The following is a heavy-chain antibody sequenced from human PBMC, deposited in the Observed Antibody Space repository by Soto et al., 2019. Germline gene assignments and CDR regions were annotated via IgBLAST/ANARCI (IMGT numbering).Heavy chain of an antibody. Sequence: EVQLVESGGALVQPGGSLRLSCAASGFTFSSAWMHWVRQGPGKGLVWVSRTNSDGSSISYADSVKGRFTISRDNAKNTLYLQINSLRAEDTAVYHCARGGSYYLDYWGQGTLLTVSS. CDR2: TNSDGSSI. CDR1: GFTFSSAW. CDR3: ARGGSYYLDY. J-gene: IGHJ4*02. V-gene: IGHV3-74*01. D-gene: IGHD3-10*01.